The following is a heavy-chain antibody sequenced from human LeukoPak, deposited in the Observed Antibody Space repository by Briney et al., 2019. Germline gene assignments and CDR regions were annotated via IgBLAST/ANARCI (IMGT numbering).Heavy chain of an antibody. CDR1: GFTFSSYS. V-gene: IGHV3-21*01. J-gene: IGHJ3*02. Sequence: GGSLRLSCAASGFTFSSYSMNWVRQAPGKGLEWVSSISSSSSYIYYADSVKGRFTVSRDNAKNSLYLQMNSLRAEDTAVYYCARVGLVWELLDAFDIWGQGTMVTVSS. D-gene: IGHD1-26*01. CDR3: ARVGLVWELLDAFDI. CDR2: ISSSSSYI.